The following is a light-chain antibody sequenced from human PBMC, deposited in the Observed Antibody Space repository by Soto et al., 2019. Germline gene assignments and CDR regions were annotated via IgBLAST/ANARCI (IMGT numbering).Light chain of an antibody. CDR2: GNN. CDR3: AAWDDSLNGQV. CDR1: RSNIGSNT. J-gene: IGLJ1*01. Sequence: QSVLTQPPSASGTPGQRVTISCSGSRSNIGSNTVNWYQQLPETAPKVLIRGNNQRPSGVPDRFSGSKSGTSASLAISGLQSEDEADYYCAAWDDSLNGQVFGTGTKVTVL. V-gene: IGLV1-44*01.